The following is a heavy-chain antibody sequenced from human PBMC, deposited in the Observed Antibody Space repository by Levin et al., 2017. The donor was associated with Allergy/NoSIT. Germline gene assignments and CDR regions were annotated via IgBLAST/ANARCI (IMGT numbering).Heavy chain of an antibody. D-gene: IGHD3-3*02. CDR2: TYYRSKWYN. V-gene: IGHV6-1*01. CDR1: GDSVSSNSVA. J-gene: IGHJ4*02. Sequence: PSETLSLTCAISGDSVSSNSVAWNWIRQSPSRGLEWLGRTYYRSKWYNDYAISVKSRITINPDTSKNQFSLQLNSVTPEDTAVYYCARASRSPFSHDYWGQGTLVTVSS. CDR3: ARASRSPFSHDY.